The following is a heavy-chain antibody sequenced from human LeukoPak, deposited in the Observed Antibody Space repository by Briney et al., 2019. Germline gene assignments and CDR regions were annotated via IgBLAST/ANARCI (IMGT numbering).Heavy chain of an antibody. V-gene: IGHV1-2*02. D-gene: IGHD2-15*01. CDR1: GYTFTDCY. Sequence: ASVKVSYKTSGYTFTDCYLHWVRQAPGQGLEWMGWINPNSGGTHYAQKYQGRVTMTSDTSSSTAYMELNRLDSDDTAVYFCARERRKGVVSAIVDYWGQGTLVTVSS. CDR2: INPNSGGT. CDR3: ARERRKGVVSAIVDY. J-gene: IGHJ4*02.